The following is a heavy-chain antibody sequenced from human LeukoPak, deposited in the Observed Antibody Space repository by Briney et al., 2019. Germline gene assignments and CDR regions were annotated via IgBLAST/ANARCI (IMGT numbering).Heavy chain of an antibody. Sequence: SETLSLTCTVSGGSISSGGYYWSWIRQHPGKGLEWIGYIYYSGSTYYNPSLKSRVTISVDTSKNQFSLKLSSVTAADTAVYYCARESTDYGDYGLSSYYFDHWGQGTLVTVSS. CDR1: GGSISSGGYY. D-gene: IGHD4-17*01. CDR2: IYYSGST. CDR3: ARESTDYGDYGLSSYYFDH. V-gene: IGHV4-31*03. J-gene: IGHJ4*02.